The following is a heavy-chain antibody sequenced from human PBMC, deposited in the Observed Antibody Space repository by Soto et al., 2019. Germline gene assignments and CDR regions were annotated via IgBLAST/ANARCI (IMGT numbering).Heavy chain of an antibody. D-gene: IGHD6-6*01. CDR1: GFTFSSDA. J-gene: IGHJ6*03. CDR2: IGSNGIGT. V-gene: IGHV3-64*01. Sequence: VQLVESGGGLAQPGGSLRLSCAASGFTFSSDAMDWVRQAPGKGLEDVSGIGSNGIGTYYASSVKGRFTISRNNSRDTVYLQMDSLRPDAMAVYYCARRARADYYYMDVWGKGTTVTVS. CDR3: ARRARADYYYMDV.